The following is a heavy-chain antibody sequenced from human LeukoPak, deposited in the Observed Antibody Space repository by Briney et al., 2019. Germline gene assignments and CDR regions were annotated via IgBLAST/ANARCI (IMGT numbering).Heavy chain of an antibody. Sequence: GASVKVSCKASGYTFTSYGIIWVRQAPRQGLEWMGWSSAYNGNTNYARKLQGRVTMTTDTSTSTAYMEMRSLRSDDTAVYYCARSAQYDYGDYWFLDYWGQGTLVTVSS. CDR2: SSAYNGNT. J-gene: IGHJ4*02. CDR3: ARSAQYDYGDYWFLDY. D-gene: IGHD4-17*01. V-gene: IGHV1-18*01. CDR1: GYTFTSYG.